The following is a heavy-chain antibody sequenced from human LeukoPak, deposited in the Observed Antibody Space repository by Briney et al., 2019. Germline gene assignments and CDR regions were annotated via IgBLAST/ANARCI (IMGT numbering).Heavy chain of an antibody. D-gene: IGHD3-10*01. CDR1: GFTFSDYY. J-gene: IGHJ4*02. V-gene: IGHV3-11*05. CDR2: ISSSSSYT. CDR3: AKDPMVRGSTYDY. Sequence: PGGSLRLSCAASGFTFSDYYMSWIRQAPGKGLEWVSYISSSSSYTNCADSVKGRFTISRDNAKNSLYLQMNSLRAEDTAVYYCAKDPMVRGSTYDYWGQGTLVTVSS.